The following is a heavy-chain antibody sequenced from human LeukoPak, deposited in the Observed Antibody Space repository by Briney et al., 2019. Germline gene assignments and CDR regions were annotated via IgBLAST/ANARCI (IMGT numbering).Heavy chain of an antibody. Sequence: ASVKVSCKASGYTFTGYYMHWVRQAPGQGLEWMGRINPNSGGTNHAQKFQGRVTMTRDTSISTAYMELSRLRSDDTAVYYCASLGPRTLFDYWGQGTLVTVSS. CDR1: GYTFTGYY. V-gene: IGHV1-2*06. D-gene: IGHD1-26*01. J-gene: IGHJ4*02. CDR2: INPNSGGT. CDR3: ASLGPRTLFDY.